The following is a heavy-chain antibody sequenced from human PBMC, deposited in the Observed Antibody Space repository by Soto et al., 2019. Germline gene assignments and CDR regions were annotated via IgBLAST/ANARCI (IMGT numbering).Heavy chain of an antibody. Sequence: QVHLVQSGAEVKKPGASVKVSCKASGYIFSNYYIHWVRQAPGQGLEWIGIINTNGGSTNYAQKFGGRVTMARDTYTSTVHMDLSSLRSDDTAVYYCARDLAAAAYWGQGTLVTVSS. J-gene: IGHJ4*02. CDR2: INTNGGST. D-gene: IGHD6-13*01. CDR3: ARDLAAAAY. V-gene: IGHV1-46*01. CDR1: GYIFSNYY.